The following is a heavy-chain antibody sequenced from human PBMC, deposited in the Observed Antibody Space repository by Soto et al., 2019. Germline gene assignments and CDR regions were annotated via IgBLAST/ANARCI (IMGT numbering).Heavy chain of an antibody. D-gene: IGHD5-12*01. CDR2: ISGSGGST. Sequence: GGSLRLSCAASGFTFSSYAMSWVRQAPGKGLEWVSAISGSGGSTYYADSVKGRFTISRDNSKNTLYLQMNSLRAEDTAVYYCAKDREMATIPLLVDSDYWGQGTLVTVLL. J-gene: IGHJ4*02. CDR3: AKDREMATIPLLVDSDY. CDR1: GFTFSSYA. V-gene: IGHV3-23*01.